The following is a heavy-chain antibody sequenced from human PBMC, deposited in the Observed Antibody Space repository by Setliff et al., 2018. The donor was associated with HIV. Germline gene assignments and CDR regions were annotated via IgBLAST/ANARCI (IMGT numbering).Heavy chain of an antibody. CDR1: GGSISSSSYY. J-gene: IGHJ4*02. V-gene: IGHV4-39*07. CDR3: ARVIYSYYDSTGYSCYFDY. CDR2: IYYSGST. D-gene: IGHD3-22*01. Sequence: PSETLSLTCTVSGGSISSSSYYWGWIRQPPGKGLAWIGTIYYSGSTYYNPSLKSRVTMSVDTSKNQFSLKLRSVTAADTAVYYCARVIYSYYDSTGYSCYFDYWGQGTLVTVSS.